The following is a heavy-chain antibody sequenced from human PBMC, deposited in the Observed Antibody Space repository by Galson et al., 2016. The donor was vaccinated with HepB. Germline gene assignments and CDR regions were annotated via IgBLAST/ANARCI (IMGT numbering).Heavy chain of an antibody. D-gene: IGHD3-9*01. V-gene: IGHV3-30*18. Sequence: SLRLSCAASGFTFSSYGMNWVRQAPGKGLEWVAVISYDGSNKYYADSVKGRFTISRDNSKNTLYLQMNSLRDEDTAVYYCAKEGGSRYFDWLLKNGYFQHWGQGTLVTVSS. J-gene: IGHJ1*01. CDR1: GFTFSSYG. CDR2: ISYDGSNK. CDR3: AKEGGSRYFDWLLKNGYFQH.